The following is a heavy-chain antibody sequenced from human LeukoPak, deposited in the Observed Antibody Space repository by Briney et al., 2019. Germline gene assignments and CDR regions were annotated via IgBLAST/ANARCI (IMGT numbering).Heavy chain of an antibody. Sequence: ASVRVSCTASGSTFTSYVIKAVREATGHEVEWWGWMNPNRGNTDYAQKFPRRVTMSRNTSISTAYMELSILRSEDTAVYYCASALRYYDFCSGYYIDWFDPWGQGTLVTVSS. V-gene: IGHV1-8*01. CDR2: MNPNRGNT. J-gene: IGHJ5*02. CDR1: GSTFTSYV. CDR3: ASALRYYDFCSGYYIDWFDP. D-gene: IGHD3-3*01.